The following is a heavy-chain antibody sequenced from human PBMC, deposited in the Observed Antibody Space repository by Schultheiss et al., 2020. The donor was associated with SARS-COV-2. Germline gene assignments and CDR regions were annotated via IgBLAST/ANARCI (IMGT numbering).Heavy chain of an antibody. Sequence: LSLTCAVYGGSFSGYYWSWIRQPPGKGLEWVSYISSSGSTIYYADSVKGRFTISRDNAKNSLYLQMNSLRAEDTAVYYCARAIAAAGNYYYYYMDVWGKGTTVTVSS. D-gene: IGHD6-13*01. CDR2: ISSSGSTI. V-gene: IGHV3-11*04. CDR1: GGSFSGYY. CDR3: ARAIAAAGNYYYYYMDV. J-gene: IGHJ6*03.